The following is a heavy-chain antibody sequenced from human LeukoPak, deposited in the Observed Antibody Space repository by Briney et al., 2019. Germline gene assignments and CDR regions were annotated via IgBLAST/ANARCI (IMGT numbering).Heavy chain of an antibody. Sequence: SETLSLTCTVSGGSISSYYWSWIRQPPGKGLEWIGYIYYSGSTNYNPSLKSRVTISVDTSKNQFSLKLSSVTAADTAVYYCARHGVYGDYAGYYHGMDVWGQGTTVTVSS. D-gene: IGHD4-17*01. CDR1: GGSISSYY. CDR2: IYYSGST. CDR3: ARHGVYGDYAGYYHGMDV. V-gene: IGHV4-59*08. J-gene: IGHJ6*02.